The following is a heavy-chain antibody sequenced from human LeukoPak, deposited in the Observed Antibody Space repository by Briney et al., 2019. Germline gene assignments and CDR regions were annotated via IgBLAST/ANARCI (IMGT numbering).Heavy chain of an antibody. CDR2: ISYDGSNK. D-gene: IGHD4-17*01. CDR1: GFTFSSYG. J-gene: IGHJ4*02. Sequence: GRSLRLSCAASGFTFSSYGMHWVRQAPGKGLEWVAVISYDGSNKYYADSVKGRFTISRDNSKNTLYLQMNSLRAEDTAVYYCAKGQGLRAYDYWGQGTLVTVSS. V-gene: IGHV3-30*18. CDR3: AKGQGLRAYDY.